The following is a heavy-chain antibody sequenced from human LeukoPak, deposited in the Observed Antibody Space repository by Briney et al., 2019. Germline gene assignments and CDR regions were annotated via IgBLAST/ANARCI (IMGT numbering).Heavy chain of an antibody. CDR1: GYTFTSYD. V-gene: IGHV1-8*01. D-gene: IGHD6-13*01. Sequence: ASVKVSCKASGYTFTSYDINWVRQATGQGLEWMGWMNPNSGNTGYAQKFQGRVTMTRNTSISTAYVELSSLRSEDTAVYYCARSRAHWYSSSWYSFPYWGQGTLVTVSS. CDR2: MNPNSGNT. CDR3: ARSRAHWYSSSWYSFPY. J-gene: IGHJ4*02.